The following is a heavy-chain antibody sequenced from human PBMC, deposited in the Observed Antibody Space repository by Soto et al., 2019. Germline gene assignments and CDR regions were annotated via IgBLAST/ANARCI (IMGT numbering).Heavy chain of an antibody. CDR1: GGSINNHY. D-gene: IGHD7-27*01. Sequence: QVHLQESGPGLVKPSETLSLTCSVSGGSINNHYWSWIRQPPAKGLEWIGYVYYTGSTNYNPSLKSRVTMSVDTSKNQFSLNLTSLTAADTAIYYCARANWYSEYWGQGTLVTVSS. J-gene: IGHJ4*02. V-gene: IGHV4-59*11. CDR2: VYYTGST. CDR3: ARANWYSEY.